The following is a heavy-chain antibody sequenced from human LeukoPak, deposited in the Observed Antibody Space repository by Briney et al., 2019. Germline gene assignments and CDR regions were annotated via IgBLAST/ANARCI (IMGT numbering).Heavy chain of an antibody. CDR3: ARFGVYCSSTSCWVDY. CDR2: IYPGDSDT. J-gene: IGHJ4*02. D-gene: IGHD2-2*01. V-gene: IGHV5-51*01. CDR1: GYSFTSYW. Sequence: GESLKISCKGSGYSFTSYWIGWVRQMPGKGLEWMGIIYPGDSDTRYSPSFQGQVTISADKSISTAYLQWSSLKASDTAMYYCARFGVYCSSTSCWVDYWGQGTLDTVSS.